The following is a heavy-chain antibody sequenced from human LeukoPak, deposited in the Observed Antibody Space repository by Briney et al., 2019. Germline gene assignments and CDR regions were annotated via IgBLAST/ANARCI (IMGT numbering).Heavy chain of an antibody. CDR3: ARDQVSIVGATYYYYGMDV. V-gene: IGHV3-30*04. D-gene: IGHD1-26*01. CDR2: ISYDGSNK. Sequence: GASVRLSCALNGVTFTSYAREWVRQAAGTWMEWVAVISYDGSNKYYADSVKGRFTISRDNSKNTLYLQMNSLRAEDTAVYYCARDQVSIVGATYYYYGMDVWGQGTTVTVSS. J-gene: IGHJ6*01. CDR1: GVTFTSYA.